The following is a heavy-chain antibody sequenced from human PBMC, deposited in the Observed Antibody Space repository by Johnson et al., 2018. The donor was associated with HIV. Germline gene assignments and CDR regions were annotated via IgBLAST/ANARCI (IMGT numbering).Heavy chain of an antibody. J-gene: IGHJ3*02. Sequence: VQLVESGGGVVQPGKSLRLSCAASGFTFSYYGMHWVRQAPGKGLEWVAVISYDGSNKYYADSVKGRLTLSRDNSNNTLYLQMNSLRAEDTAVYYCARDVTAGNDAFDIWGQGTMVTVSS. D-gene: IGHD1-1*01. V-gene: IGHV3-30*19. CDR3: ARDVTAGNDAFDI. CDR2: ISYDGSNK. CDR1: GFTFSYYG.